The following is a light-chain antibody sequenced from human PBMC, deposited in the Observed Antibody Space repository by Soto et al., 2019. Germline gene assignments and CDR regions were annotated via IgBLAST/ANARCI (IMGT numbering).Light chain of an antibody. V-gene: IGKV3-11*01. CDR3: QQRSNWIT. Sequence: DTVFTQSPFTLSFYPLERATLSFRASQSVSRYLAWYQQKPGQAPRLLIYDTSYRATGIPARFSGSGSGTDFTLTISSLETEDFAVYYCQQRSNWITFGQGTRLEIK. J-gene: IGKJ5*01. CDR2: DTS. CDR1: QSVSRY.